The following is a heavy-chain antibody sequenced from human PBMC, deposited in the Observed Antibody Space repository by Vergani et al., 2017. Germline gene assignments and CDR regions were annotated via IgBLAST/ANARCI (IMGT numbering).Heavy chain of an antibody. CDR2: INYVGRT. CDR3: ATIGYRRWGYYFDY. D-gene: IGHD2-2*02. Sequence: QLQLQESGPGLVKPSETLSLICTVSGGSINPSSSFWGWIRQSPGKGLEWIGSINYVGRTYYIPSLQSRATVFVDTSKNQFSLNLTSVTAADTAVYYCATIGYRRWGYYFDYWGQGIRVTVSS. J-gene: IGHJ4*02. V-gene: IGHV4-39*01. CDR1: GGSINPSSSF.